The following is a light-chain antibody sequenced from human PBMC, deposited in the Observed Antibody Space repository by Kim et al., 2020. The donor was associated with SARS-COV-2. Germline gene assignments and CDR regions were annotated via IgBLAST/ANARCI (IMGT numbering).Light chain of an antibody. V-gene: IGLV2-23*02. CDR1: SIDVGSYNL. Sequence: GQSLTLSCTVTSIDVGSYNLVSWYQQHPGKAPKLMIYEVSKRPSGVSNRFSGSKSGNTASLTISGLQAEDEADYYCCSYAGSSSYVFGTGTKVTVL. CDR3: CSYAGSSSYV. J-gene: IGLJ1*01. CDR2: EVS.